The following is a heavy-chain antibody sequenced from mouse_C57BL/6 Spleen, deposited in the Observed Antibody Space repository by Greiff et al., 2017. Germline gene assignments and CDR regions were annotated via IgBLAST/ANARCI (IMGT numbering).Heavy chain of an antibody. CDR1: GYTFTGYW. Sequence: QVQLQQSGAELMKPGASVKLSCKASGYTFTGYWIEWVKQRPGHGLEWIGEIVPGSGSTNYNEKFKGKATFTADTSSNTAYMQLSSLTSEDSAIYYCARRAFNYGVPDRSLDYWGQGTSLTVSS. CDR2: IVPGSGST. CDR3: ARRAFNYGVPDRSLDY. V-gene: IGHV1-9*01. J-gene: IGHJ2*02. D-gene: IGHD1-1*02.